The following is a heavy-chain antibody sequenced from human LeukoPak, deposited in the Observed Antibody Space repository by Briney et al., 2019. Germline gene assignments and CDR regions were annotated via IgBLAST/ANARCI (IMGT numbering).Heavy chain of an antibody. CDR2: INPNSGDT. J-gene: IGHJ3*02. Sequence: ASVKVSCKGSVYTFTGYYMNWLRHGPGQGLERMGWINPNSGDTNYAQRFQGRVTMTRDTSITTAYMELRRLRSDDTAVYYCARLYSNDDDFDIWGQGTMVTVSS. CDR3: ARLYSNDDDFDI. D-gene: IGHD6-13*01. V-gene: IGHV1-2*02. CDR1: VYTFTGYY.